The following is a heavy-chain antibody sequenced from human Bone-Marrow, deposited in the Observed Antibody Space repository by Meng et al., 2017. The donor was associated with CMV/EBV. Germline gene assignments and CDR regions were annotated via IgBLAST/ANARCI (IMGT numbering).Heavy chain of an antibody. CDR3: ARVNGGVRIDY. Sequence: SVKVSCKASGGTFGSYAITWVRQAPGQGLEWMGGIIPMFGTTNYAQKFQGRVTITADKSTSTAYMELSSLRSEDTAVYYCARVNGGVRIDYWGQGTLVTVSS. J-gene: IGHJ4*02. CDR1: GGTFGSYA. D-gene: IGHD3-16*01. CDR2: IIPMFGTT. V-gene: IGHV1-69*06.